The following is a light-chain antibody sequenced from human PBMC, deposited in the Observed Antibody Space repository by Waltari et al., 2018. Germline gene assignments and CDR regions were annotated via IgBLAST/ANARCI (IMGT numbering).Light chain of an antibody. CDR2: DAS. CDR3: QQYNRWPPIT. Sequence: EVVMTQSPATLSVFPGESATLSCRASQTVSSNLAWYQQRHGQAPRLLIFDASTRAPSVPARFSGSGSGTEFTLTIRSLQSEDSAVYYCQQYNRWPPITFGQGTRLEIK. J-gene: IGKJ5*01. V-gene: IGKV3-15*01. CDR1: QTVSSN.